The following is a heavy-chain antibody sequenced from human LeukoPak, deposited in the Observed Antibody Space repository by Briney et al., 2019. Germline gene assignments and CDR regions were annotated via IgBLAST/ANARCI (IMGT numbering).Heavy chain of an antibody. V-gene: IGHV3-30*02. CDR2: IRYDGSKT. D-gene: IGHD6-19*01. J-gene: IGHJ4*02. CDR1: GFTFSSFA. Sequence: GGSLRLSCAASGFTFSSFAMYWVRQAPGRGLEWVSFIRYDGSKTYYADSVKGRFTISRDNSKNTLYLQMNSLRAEDTAVYYCAKDVGSGSLDYWGQGTLVTVSS. CDR3: AKDVGSGSLDY.